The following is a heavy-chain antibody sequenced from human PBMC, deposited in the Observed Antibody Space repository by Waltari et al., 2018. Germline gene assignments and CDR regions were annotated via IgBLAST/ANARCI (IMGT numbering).Heavy chain of an antibody. J-gene: IGHJ4*02. D-gene: IGHD2-2*01. CDR2: INQDGSQK. CDR3: ARSYCSSASCSRGY. V-gene: IGHV3-7*01. CDR1: GFTFSSYW. Sequence: EVRLVESGGDLVHPGGSLRLSCAASGFTFSSYWMTWVRQTPGKGLEWVANINQDGSQKYYVDSVKGRFTISRDNANNSLYLQMNSLRAEDTAVYYCARSYCSSASCSRGYWGQGTLVTVSS.